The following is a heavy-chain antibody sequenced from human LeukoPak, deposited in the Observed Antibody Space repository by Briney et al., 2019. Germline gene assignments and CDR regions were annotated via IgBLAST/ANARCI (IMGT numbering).Heavy chain of an antibody. Sequence: GESLKISCKGSGYSFTSYWISWVRQMPGKGLEWMGRIDPSDSYTNYSPSFQGHVTISADKSISTAYLQWSSLKASDTAMYYCARIGDILTGYYWFDPWGQGTLATVFS. V-gene: IGHV5-10-1*01. J-gene: IGHJ5*02. CDR2: IDPSDSYT. D-gene: IGHD3-9*01. CDR3: ARIGDILTGYYWFDP. CDR1: GYSFTSYW.